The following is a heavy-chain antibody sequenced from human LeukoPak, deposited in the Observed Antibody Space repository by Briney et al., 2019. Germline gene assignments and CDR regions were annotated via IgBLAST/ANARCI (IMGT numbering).Heavy chain of an antibody. J-gene: IGHJ4*02. D-gene: IGHD3-16*01. V-gene: IGHV3-74*01. CDR1: GFTFSNYW. CDR3: VKDEDYGL. CDR2: INTDGGYT. Sequence: GGSLRLSCAASGFTFSNYWMHWVRQAPGKGLVWVSRINTDGGYTNYADSVKGRFTISRDNTKDTLYLQMNSLRAEDTAVYYCVKDEDYGLWGQGTLVTVSS.